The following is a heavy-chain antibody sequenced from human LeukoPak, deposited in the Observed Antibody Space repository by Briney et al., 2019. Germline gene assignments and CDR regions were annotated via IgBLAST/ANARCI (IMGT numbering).Heavy chain of an antibody. CDR2: INPNSGGT. CDR1: GYTFTGYY. V-gene: IGHV1-2*02. Sequence: GAPVKVSCKASGYTFTGYYMHWVRQAPGQGLEWMGWINPNSGGTNYAQKFQGRVTMTRDTSISTAYMELSRLRSDDTAVYYCARGGYYDSSGYYVGYWGQGTLVTVSS. D-gene: IGHD3-22*01. J-gene: IGHJ4*02. CDR3: ARGGYYDSSGYYVGY.